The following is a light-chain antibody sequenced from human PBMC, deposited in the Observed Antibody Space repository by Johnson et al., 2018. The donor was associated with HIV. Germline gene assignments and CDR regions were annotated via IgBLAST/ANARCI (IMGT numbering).Light chain of an antibody. CDR2: DNN. CDR1: SSNIGNNY. J-gene: IGLJ1*01. CDR3: GTWDSSLSAGV. V-gene: IGLV1-51*01. Sequence: QPVLTQPPSVSAAPGQKVTISCSGSSSNIGNNYVSWYQQLPGTAPKLLIYDNNKRPSGIPDRFSGSTSGTSAPLGLTGLQTGDAADYYCGTWDSSLSAGVFGTGTKVTVL.